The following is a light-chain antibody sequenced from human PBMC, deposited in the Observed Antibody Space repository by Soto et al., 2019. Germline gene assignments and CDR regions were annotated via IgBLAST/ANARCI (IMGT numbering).Light chain of an antibody. Sequence: DIQMTQSPSTLYANVGDRIIITCRASESISSWLAWYQQKPGKAPKLLIYKASTLESGVPSRFSASGSGTEFTLTISSLQPDDSATYFCHQYSASHTFGGGTKVDIK. CDR2: KAS. J-gene: IGKJ4*01. V-gene: IGKV1-5*03. CDR3: HQYSASHT. CDR1: ESISSW.